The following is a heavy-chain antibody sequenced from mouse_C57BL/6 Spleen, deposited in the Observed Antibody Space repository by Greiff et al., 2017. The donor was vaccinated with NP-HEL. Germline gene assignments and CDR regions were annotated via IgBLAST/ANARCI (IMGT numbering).Heavy chain of an antibody. D-gene: IGHD1-3*01. V-gene: IGHV5-6*01. CDR1: GFTFSSYG. J-gene: IGHJ4*01. CDR3: ARLRGKGYAMDY. Sequence: EVQLQQSGGDLVKPGGSLKLSCAASGFTFSSYGMSWVRQTPDKRLEWVATISSGGSYTYYPDSVKGRFTISRDNAKNTLYLQMSSLKSEDTAMYYCARLRGKGYAMDYWGQGTSVTVSS. CDR2: ISSGGSYT.